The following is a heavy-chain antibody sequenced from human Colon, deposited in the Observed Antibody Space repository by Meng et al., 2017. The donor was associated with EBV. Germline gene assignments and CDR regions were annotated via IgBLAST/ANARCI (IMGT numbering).Heavy chain of an antibody. CDR3: ARVRVIPAAVGFDY. V-gene: IGHV4-4*02. D-gene: IGHD2-2*01. Sequence: LQQSGPVLVEPAGPLPSPCAVSGGSISTSDWWSWVRQPPGKGLEWIGEIYRGGGTNYNPSFKSRVTISVDTSNNHFSLKLSYVTAADTAVYYCARVRVIPAAVGFDYWGQGTLVTVSS. J-gene: IGHJ4*02. CDR1: GGSISTSDW. CDR2: IYRGGGT.